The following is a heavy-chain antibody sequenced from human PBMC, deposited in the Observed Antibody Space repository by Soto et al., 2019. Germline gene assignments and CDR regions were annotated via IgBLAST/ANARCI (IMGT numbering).Heavy chain of an antibody. Sequence: GGSLRLSCAASGFTFSSYAMSWVRQAPGKGLEWVSAISGSGGSTYYADSVKGRFTISRDNSKNTLYLQMNSLRAEDTAVYYCAKDKKAAPYYYYYMDVWGKGTTVTVSS. V-gene: IGHV3-23*01. CDR1: GFTFSSYA. CDR2: ISGSGGST. J-gene: IGHJ6*03. CDR3: AKDKKAAPYYYYYMDV. D-gene: IGHD2-15*01.